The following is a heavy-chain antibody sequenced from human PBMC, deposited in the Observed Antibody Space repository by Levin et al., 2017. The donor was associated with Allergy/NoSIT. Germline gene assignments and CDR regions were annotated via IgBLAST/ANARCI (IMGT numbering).Heavy chain of an antibody. J-gene: IGHJ4*02. CDR1: GYSFTSYW. V-gene: IGHV5-51*01. Sequence: RGESLKISCKGSGYSFTSYWIGWVRQMPGKGLEWMGIIYPGDSDTRYSPSFQGQVTISADKSISTAYLQWSSLKASDTAMYYCARSLNHHPRVFDYWGQGTLVTVSS. D-gene: IGHD1-14*01. CDR3: ARSLNHHPRVFDY. CDR2: IYPGDSDT.